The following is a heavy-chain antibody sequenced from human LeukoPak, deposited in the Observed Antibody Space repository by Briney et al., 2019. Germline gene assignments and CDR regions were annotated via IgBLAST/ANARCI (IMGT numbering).Heavy chain of an antibody. V-gene: IGHV4-34*01. D-gene: IGHD2-2*01. J-gene: IGHJ4*02. CDR3: AGRHQLFPFDH. Sequence: PSETLSLTCALYGGSFADYYWSWVRQSPGKGLEWIGEINHSGTKRYNPSLKSRLVMSIDTSKNQFSLRLTSVTAADTAVYYCAGRHQLFPFDHWGQGTLVTVSS. CDR2: INHSGTK. CDR1: GGSFADYY.